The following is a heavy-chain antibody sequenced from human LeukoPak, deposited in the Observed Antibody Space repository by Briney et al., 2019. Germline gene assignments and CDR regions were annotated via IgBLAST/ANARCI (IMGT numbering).Heavy chain of an antibody. CDR1: GFIFASYG. CDR2: ISAGSSNT. Sequence: GGSLRLSCSASGFIFASYGMNWVRQAPGSGLQWVAYISAGSSNTFYADSVRGRFTISRDDADNFLHLQMNSLSAEDTAVYYCARSAVQANTPFYFDFWGQGALVTASS. V-gene: IGHV3-48*01. J-gene: IGHJ4*02. D-gene: IGHD1-26*01. CDR3: ARSAVQANTPFYFDF.